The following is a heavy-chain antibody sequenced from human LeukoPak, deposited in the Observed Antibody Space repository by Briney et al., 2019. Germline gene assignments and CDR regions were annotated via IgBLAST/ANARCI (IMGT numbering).Heavy chain of an antibody. D-gene: IGHD6-13*01. V-gene: IGHV3-23*01. J-gene: IGHJ4*02. Sequence: GGSLRLSCAASGFTFSSYAMSWVRQAPGKGLEWVSAISGSGGSTYYADSVKGRFTISRDNSKNTLYLQMNSLRAEDTDVYYCAREKYSSSWYPSGYFDYWGQGTLVTVSS. CDR2: ISGSGGST. CDR3: AREKYSSSWYPSGYFDY. CDR1: GFTFSSYA.